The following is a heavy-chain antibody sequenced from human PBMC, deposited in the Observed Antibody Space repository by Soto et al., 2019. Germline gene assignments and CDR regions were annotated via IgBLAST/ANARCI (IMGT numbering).Heavy chain of an antibody. CDR2: ISGYNGNT. J-gene: IGHJ4*02. Sequence: QVQLVQSGAEVKTPGASVKVSCKASGYTFTGYGISWVRQAPGQGLEWMGWISGYNGNTNYAQKFQGRVTMTTDTPTSTAYMELRSLRSADTAVYYCARVPRGAWYTHLPYWGQGTLVTVSS. CDR3: ARVPRGAWYTHLPY. D-gene: IGHD1-1*01. CDR1: GYTFTGYG. V-gene: IGHV1-18*04.